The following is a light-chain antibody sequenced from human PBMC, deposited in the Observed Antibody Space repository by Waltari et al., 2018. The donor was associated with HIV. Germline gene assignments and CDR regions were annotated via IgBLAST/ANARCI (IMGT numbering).Light chain of an antibody. CDR1: SSDVGGYDY. Sequence: QSALTQPASVSGSPGQSITISCTGPSSDVGGYDYVSWYQQHPGKAPKLMIYDVGNRPSGVSDRFSGSKSGNTASLTISGLQAEDEADYYCSSYTSSSTLVFGGGTKLTVL. CDR2: DVG. J-gene: IGLJ2*01. V-gene: IGLV2-14*03. CDR3: SSYTSSSTLV.